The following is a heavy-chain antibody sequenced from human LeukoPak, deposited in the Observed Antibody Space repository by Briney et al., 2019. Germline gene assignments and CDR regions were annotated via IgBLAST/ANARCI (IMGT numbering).Heavy chain of an antibody. D-gene: IGHD3-22*01. J-gene: IGHJ6*03. V-gene: IGHV4-34*01. CDR1: GGSFSGYY. Sequence: NPSETLSLTCAVYGGSFSGYYWSWIRQPPRKGLEWIGEINHSGSTNYNPSLKSRVTISVDTSKNQYSLKLSSVTAADTAVYYCARGPYYYDSSGYYYYYYYYMDVWGKGTTVTVSS. CDR2: INHSGST. CDR3: ARGPYYYDSSGYYYYYYYYMDV.